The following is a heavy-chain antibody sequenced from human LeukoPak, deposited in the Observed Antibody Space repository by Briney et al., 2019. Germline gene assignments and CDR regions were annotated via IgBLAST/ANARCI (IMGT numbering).Heavy chain of an antibody. V-gene: IGHV3-33*06. CDR3: AKIIRGGDSFDY. J-gene: IGHJ4*02. D-gene: IGHD3-16*01. CDR1: GFTFSNYG. CDR2: IWNDGSDK. Sequence: PGGSLRLSCAASGFTFSNYGMHWVRQAPGKGLEWVAIIWNDGSDKYYVDSVKGRFTISRDNSRDTLYLQMNSLRAEDTAVYYCAKIIRGGDSFDYWGQGTLVTVSS.